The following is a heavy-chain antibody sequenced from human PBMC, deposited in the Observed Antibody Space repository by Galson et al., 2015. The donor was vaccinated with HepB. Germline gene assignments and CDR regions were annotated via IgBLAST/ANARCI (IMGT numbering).Heavy chain of an antibody. CDR2: ISYDGSNK. V-gene: IGHV3-30*18. Sequence: SLRLSCAASGFTFSSYGMHWVRQAPGKGLEWVAVISYDGSNKYYADSVKGRFTISRDNSKNTLYLQMNSLRAEDTAVYYCAKDWGDVVTATHDAFDIWGQGTMVTVSS. D-gene: IGHD2-21*02. J-gene: IGHJ3*02. CDR3: AKDWGDVVTATHDAFDI. CDR1: GFTFSSYG.